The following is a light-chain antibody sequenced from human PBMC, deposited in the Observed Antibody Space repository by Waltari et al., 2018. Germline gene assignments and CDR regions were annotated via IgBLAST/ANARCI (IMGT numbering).Light chain of an antibody. Sequence: DIQLTQSPSFLSASVRDRVTITCRASQGISNYLAWYQQKPGKVPKLLIYSASTLQSGVPSRFSGSGSGTEFSLTISSLQPEDFATYYCQQSYSTPMYTFGQGTKLEIK. CDR1: QGISNY. CDR2: SAS. V-gene: IGKV1-9*01. J-gene: IGKJ2*01. CDR3: QQSYSTPMYT.